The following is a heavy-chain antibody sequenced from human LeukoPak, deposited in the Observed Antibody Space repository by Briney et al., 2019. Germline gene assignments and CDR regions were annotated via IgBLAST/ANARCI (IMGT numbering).Heavy chain of an antibody. D-gene: IGHD5-18*01. CDR3: ARGYFSVYFDY. CDR2: ISDSGST. J-gene: IGHJ4*02. V-gene: IGHV4-59*08. CDR1: GGSISSYY. Sequence: ASETLSLTCTVYGGSISSYYWSWIRQPPGKGLEWIGYISDSGSTYFNPSLKSRVTISVDTSKNRFSLKLTSVTAADTAVYYCARGYFSVYFDYWGQGTLVTVSS.